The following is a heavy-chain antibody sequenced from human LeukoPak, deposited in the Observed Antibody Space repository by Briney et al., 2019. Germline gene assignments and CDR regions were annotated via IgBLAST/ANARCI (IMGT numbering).Heavy chain of an antibody. V-gene: IGHV3-9*01. J-gene: IGHJ4*02. CDR3: ARSTVTFDY. CDR2: ISWNSGSI. CDR1: GFTFDDYA. Sequence: GRSLRLSCAASGFTFDDYAMHWVRQAPGKGLEWVSGISWNSGSIDYADSVKGRFTISRDNAKNSLYLQMNSLRAEDTAVYYCARSTVTFDYWGQGTLVTVSS. D-gene: IGHD4-11*01.